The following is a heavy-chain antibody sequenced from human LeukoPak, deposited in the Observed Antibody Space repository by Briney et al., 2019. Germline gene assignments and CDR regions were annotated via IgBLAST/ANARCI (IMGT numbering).Heavy chain of an antibody. D-gene: IGHD3-22*01. V-gene: IGHV3-30-3*01. J-gene: IGHJ4*02. CDR2: ISYDGSNK. Sequence: GSLRLSCAASGFTFSSYAMHWVRQAPGKGLEWVAVISYDGSNKYYADSVKGRFTISRDNSKNTLYLQMNSLRAEDTAVYYCAREGLGEDSSGYYANFDYWGQGTLVTVSS. CDR1: GFTFSSYA. CDR3: AREGLGEDSSGYYANFDY.